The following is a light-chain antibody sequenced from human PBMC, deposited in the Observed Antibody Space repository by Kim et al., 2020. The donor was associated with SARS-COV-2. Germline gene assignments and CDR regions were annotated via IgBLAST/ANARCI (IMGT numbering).Light chain of an antibody. V-gene: IGLV2-14*01. CDR1: SSDVGHYNS. CDR2: DVT. CDR3: NSYTSSTSDV. J-gene: IGLJ1*01. Sequence: QSALTQPASVSGSPGQSITISCTGTSSDVGHYNSVSWYQQHPGKAPKLMIHDVTKRPSGVSIRFSGSKSGNTASLTISGLQAEDEADYYCNSYTSSTSDVFGTGAKVTVL.